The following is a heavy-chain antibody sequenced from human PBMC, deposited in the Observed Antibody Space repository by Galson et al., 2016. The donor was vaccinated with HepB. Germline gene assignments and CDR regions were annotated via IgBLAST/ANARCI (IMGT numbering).Heavy chain of an antibody. J-gene: IGHJ4*02. D-gene: IGHD6-19*01. Sequence: SLRLSCAASGFTFTNYGMNWLRQAPGKGLEWVAYISNDGSKRYFEDSVKGRFTISRDNSKNTLYLQMNSLRGEDTAVYYCAREGAGMAVAGTAFDYWGQGTLVTVSS. CDR2: ISNDGSKR. CDR3: AREGAGMAVAGTAFDY. V-gene: IGHV3-30*03. CDR1: GFTFTNYG.